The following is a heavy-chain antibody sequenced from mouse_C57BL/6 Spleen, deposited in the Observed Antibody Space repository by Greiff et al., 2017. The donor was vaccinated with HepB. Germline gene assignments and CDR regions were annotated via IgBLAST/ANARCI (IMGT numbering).Heavy chain of an antibody. V-gene: IGHV1-19*01. D-gene: IGHD1-1*01. CDR1: GYTFTDYY. Sequence: EVKLQESGPVLVKPGASVKMSCKASGYTFTDYYMNWVKQSHGKSLEWIGVINPYNGGTSYNQKFKGKATLTVDKSSSTAYMELNSLTSEDSAVYYCARKGLDYGSRENAMDYWGQGTSVTVSS. CDR3: ARKGLDYGSRENAMDY. J-gene: IGHJ4*01. CDR2: INPYNGGT.